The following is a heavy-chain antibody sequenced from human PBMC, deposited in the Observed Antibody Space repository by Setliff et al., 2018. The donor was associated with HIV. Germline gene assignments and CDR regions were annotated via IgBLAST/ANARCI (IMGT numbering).Heavy chain of an antibody. D-gene: IGHD3-16*02. Sequence: SSETLSLTCTVSGGSSSSSSFCWGWIRQPPGKGLEWIGNIYRSGSTYYNPSLRSRVTISVDTSKNQFYLNLNSVTDADTALYYCARHKDSDYVWGSYRLDGFDIWGQGTTVTVSS. CDR3: ARHKDSDYVWGSYRLDGFDI. V-gene: IGHV4-39*01. J-gene: IGHJ3*02. CDR2: IYRSGST. CDR1: GGSSSSSSFC.